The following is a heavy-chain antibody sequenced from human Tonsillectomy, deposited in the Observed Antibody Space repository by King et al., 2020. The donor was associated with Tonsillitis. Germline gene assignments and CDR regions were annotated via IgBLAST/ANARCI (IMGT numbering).Heavy chain of an antibody. Sequence: VQLVQSGGGLVQPGGSLRLSCAASGFTFNTYSMNWVRQAPREGLEWVSYISSSSATVYYADSVKGRFTISRDNAKNSLYLQMNSLRAEDTAVYYCASFVGVTVNWGQGPLVTV. V-gene: IGHV3-48*01. CDR1: GFTFNTYS. CDR3: ASFVGVTVN. J-gene: IGHJ4*02. CDR2: ISSSSATV. D-gene: IGHD1-26*01.